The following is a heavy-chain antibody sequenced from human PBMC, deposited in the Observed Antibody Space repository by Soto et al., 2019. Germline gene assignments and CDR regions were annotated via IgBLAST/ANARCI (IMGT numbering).Heavy chain of an antibody. V-gene: IGHV3-33*01. CDR3: ARDSQVVPAAHFDY. D-gene: IGHD2-2*01. J-gene: IGHJ4*02. Sequence: GGSLRLSCAASGFTFSSYGMHWVRQAPGKGLEWVAVIWYDGSNKYYADSVKGRFTIPRDNSKNTLYLQMNSLRAEDTAVYYCARDSQVVPAAHFDYWGQGTLVTVSS. CDR2: IWYDGSNK. CDR1: GFTFSSYG.